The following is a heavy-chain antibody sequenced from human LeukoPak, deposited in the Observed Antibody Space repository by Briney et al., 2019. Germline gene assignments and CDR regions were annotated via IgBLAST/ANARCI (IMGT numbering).Heavy chain of an antibody. J-gene: IGHJ4*02. V-gene: IGHV3-23*01. CDR2: ITGSGGNT. Sequence: GGSLRLSCAASGFTFSSNGMSWVRQAPGKGLEWVSSITGSGGNTYYADSVKGRFTISRDNSKSTLYLQMNSLRADDTAVYYCTKRSSTVTPKTYYFDYWGQGTLVTVSS. CDR3: TKRSSTVTPKTYYFDY. D-gene: IGHD4-17*01. CDR1: GFTFSSNG.